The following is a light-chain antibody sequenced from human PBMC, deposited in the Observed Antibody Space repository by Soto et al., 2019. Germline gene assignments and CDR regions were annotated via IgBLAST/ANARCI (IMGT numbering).Light chain of an antibody. CDR1: QSVSRN. Sequence: EIVMTQSPATLSVSPGERATLSCRASQSVSRNLAWYQQKPGQAPRLLIYGASTRATSIPARFSGSGSGTEFTLTISSLQSEDFAVYYCRQYDKCSSYTFGPGTKLEIK. CDR3: RQYDKCSSYT. V-gene: IGKV3-15*01. CDR2: GAS. J-gene: IGKJ2*01.